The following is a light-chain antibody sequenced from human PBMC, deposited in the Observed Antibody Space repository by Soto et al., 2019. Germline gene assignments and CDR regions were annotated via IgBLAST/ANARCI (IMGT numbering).Light chain of an antibody. Sequence: QSALTQPASVSGSPGQSITISCTGTSSDVGGYNYVSWYQQHPGKAPKLMIYDVSNRPSGVSNRFSGYKSGNTASLTISGLQAEDEADYYCSSYTSSSTRVFGGGTKLTGL. V-gene: IGLV2-14*01. J-gene: IGLJ2*01. CDR3: SSYTSSSTRV. CDR1: SSDVGGYNY. CDR2: DVS.